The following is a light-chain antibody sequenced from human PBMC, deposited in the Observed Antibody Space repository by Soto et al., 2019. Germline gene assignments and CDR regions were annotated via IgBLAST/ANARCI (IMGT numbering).Light chain of an antibody. CDR2: GAS. CDR3: QQYNNWPPYT. V-gene: IGKV3-15*01. CDR1: QSVSRN. Sequence: EIVMTQSPATLSVSPGEGVTLSCRASQSVSRNLAWFQQKPGQAPRLLIYGASTRATGIPARFSGSGSGTAFTLTISSLQSEDFAVYYCQQYNNWPPYTFGQGTKLEI. J-gene: IGKJ2*01.